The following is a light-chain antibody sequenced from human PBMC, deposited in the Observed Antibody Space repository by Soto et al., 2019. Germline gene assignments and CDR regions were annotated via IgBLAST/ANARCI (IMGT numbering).Light chain of an antibody. Sequence: QSVLTQPPSVSGAPGHRVTISCTGSSSNIGAGYDVHWYQQLPGTAPKLLIYGNNNRPSGVPDRFSGSKSGTSASLAITGLQAEDEADYYCQSYDSSLSGSVFGGGTKLTIL. CDR1: SSNIGAGYD. J-gene: IGLJ3*02. CDR2: GNN. V-gene: IGLV1-40*01. CDR3: QSYDSSLSGSV.